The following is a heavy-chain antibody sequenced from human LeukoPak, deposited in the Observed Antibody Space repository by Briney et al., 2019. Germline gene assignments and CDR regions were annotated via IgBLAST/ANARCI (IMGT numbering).Heavy chain of an antibody. J-gene: IGHJ5*02. Sequence: PSDTLSLTCTVSSDSISNYYWSWIRHPPGKGLECIVYIHYSGRTNYNPFLLSRVTISVETSKNEVSLKLNSVSAADTAIYYCARDFGYTGNEEWFVPWGQGILITVSS. CDR3: ARDFGYTGNEEWFVP. D-gene: IGHD3-16*02. CDR1: SDSISNYY. V-gene: IGHV4-59*01. CDR2: IHYSGRT.